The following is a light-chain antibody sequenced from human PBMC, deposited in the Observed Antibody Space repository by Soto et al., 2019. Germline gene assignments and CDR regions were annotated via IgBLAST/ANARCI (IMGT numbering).Light chain of an antibody. J-gene: IGKJ2*01. V-gene: IGKV1-39*01. CDR2: AAF. CDR1: QRITNY. Sequence: DIQMTQSPSSLSASVGDRVTLTCRASQRITNYLNWYQQKLGEAPKLLIFAAFNLKSGVPSRFSVSGFGTDFTLTITSLQPEDFATYYCQQTYTRPFTFGQGTKLE. CDR3: QQTYTRPFT.